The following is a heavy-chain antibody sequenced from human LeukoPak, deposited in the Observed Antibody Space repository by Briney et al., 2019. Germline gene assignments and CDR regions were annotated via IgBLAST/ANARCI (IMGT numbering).Heavy chain of an antibody. CDR2: INHSGST. CDR3: ARDTVAGFDI. V-gene: IGHV4-34*01. CDR1: GGSFSGYY. Sequence: PSETLSLTCAVYGGSFSGYYWSWVRQPPGKGLEWIGEINHSGSTNYNPSLKSRVTISVDTSKNQFPLKLSSVTAADTAVYYCARDTVAGFDIWGQGTMVTVSS. J-gene: IGHJ3*02. D-gene: IGHD6-19*01.